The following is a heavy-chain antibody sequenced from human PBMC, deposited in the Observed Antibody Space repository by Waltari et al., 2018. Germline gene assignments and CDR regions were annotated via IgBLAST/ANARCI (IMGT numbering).Heavy chain of an antibody. CDR3: ANTPESTSSWSWVSESFQH. CDR1: GFLFSGYA. V-gene: IGHV3-23*01. D-gene: IGHD6-13*01. J-gene: IGHJ1*01. CDR2: ICVTGVST. Sequence: EVQLLESGGGLVQPGGSLRLSLAASGFLFSGYAMSWVRQAPGKGVAGISGICVTGVSTDYAIYEKGWFTVSRDNSKNILYIQMNSLRADDTAVYYCANTPESTSSWSWVSESFQHWGQGTLVTVSS.